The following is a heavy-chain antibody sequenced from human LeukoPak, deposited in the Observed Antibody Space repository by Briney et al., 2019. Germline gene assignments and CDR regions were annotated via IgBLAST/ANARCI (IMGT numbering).Heavy chain of an antibody. D-gene: IGHD1-1*01. J-gene: IGHJ4*02. CDR1: GDSVSRNTVA. Sequence: SQTLSLTCAISGDSVSRNTVAWNWIRQSPSRGLEWLGRTYYRSQWYSDYAESVKGRITINPDTSKNQFSLQLNSVTPEDTAIYYCAILRTASSFDFWGQGTLVTVSS. CDR2: TYYRSQWYS. CDR3: AILRTASSFDF. V-gene: IGHV6-1*01.